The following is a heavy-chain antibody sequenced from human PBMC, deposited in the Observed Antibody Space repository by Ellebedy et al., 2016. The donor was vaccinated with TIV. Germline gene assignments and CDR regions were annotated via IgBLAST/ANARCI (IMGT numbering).Heavy chain of an antibody. CDR2: ISGSGGST. Sequence: PGGSLRLSCAASGFTLSSYAMSWVRQAPGKGLEWVSAISGSGGSTYYADSVKGRFTISRDNSKNTLYLQMNILRAEDTAVYYCAKCVGPSFDPWGQGTLVTVSS. CDR1: GFTLSSYA. J-gene: IGHJ5*02. CDR3: AKCVGPSFDP. V-gene: IGHV3-23*01. D-gene: IGHD3-10*01.